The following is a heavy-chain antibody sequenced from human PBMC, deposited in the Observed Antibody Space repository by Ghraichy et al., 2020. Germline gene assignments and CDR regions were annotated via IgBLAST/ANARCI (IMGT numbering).Heavy chain of an antibody. V-gene: IGHV3-21*01. Sequence: GGSLRLSCVASGFTFSSYSMNWVRQAPGKGLEWVSSISSSSRSIFYEDSLRDRFTISRDNAKNSLFLQMNSLRAEDTAVYYCATTIADPCDNWGQGALVTVSS. CDR1: GFTFSSYS. CDR3: ATTIADPCDN. D-gene: IGHD5-24*01. J-gene: IGHJ4*02. CDR2: ISSSSRSI.